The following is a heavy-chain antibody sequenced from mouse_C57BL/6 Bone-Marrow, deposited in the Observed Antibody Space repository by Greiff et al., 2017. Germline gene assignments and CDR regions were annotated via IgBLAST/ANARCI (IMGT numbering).Heavy chain of an antibody. Sequence: EVQRVESGGGLVQPGGSLKLSCAASGFTFSDYGMAWVRQAPRKGPEWVAFISNLAYSIYYADTVTGRFTISRENAKNTLYLEMSSLRSEDTAMYYCARRHYAMDCWGQGTSVTVSS. CDR3: ARRHYAMDC. CDR2: ISNLAYSI. V-gene: IGHV5-15*01. CDR1: GFTFSDYG. J-gene: IGHJ4*01.